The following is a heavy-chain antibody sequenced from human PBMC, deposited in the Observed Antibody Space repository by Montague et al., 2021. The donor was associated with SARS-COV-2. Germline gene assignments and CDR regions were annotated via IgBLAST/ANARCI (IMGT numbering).Heavy chain of an antibody. CDR1: GFTFSSYS. Sequence: SLRLSCAASGFTFSSYSVNWVRQAPGKGLEWISYISSSTNIIYYADSVKGRFTISRDNARNSLYLQMNSLRVDDTAVYYCAKDLVLRATRRDALDVWGQGTVVTVSS. J-gene: IGHJ3*01. CDR3: AKDLVLRATRRDALDV. D-gene: IGHD6-6*01. CDR2: ISSSTNII. V-gene: IGHV3-48*04.